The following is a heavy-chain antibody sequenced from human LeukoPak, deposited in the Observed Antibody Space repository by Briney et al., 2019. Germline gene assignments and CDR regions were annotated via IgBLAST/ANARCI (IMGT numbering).Heavy chain of an antibody. CDR3: ARHSRYSSGVTGT. CDR1: GGSISNSSYY. J-gene: IGHJ5*02. CDR2: IYYSGGTYSEST. Sequence: PSETLSLTCTVSGGSISNSSYYWGWIRQPPGKELEWIGSIYYSGGTYSESTYYNPSLKNRVTIAVETSKNQFTLNLSSVTAPDTAVYYCARHSRYSSGVTGTWGQGTLVTVSS. V-gene: IGHV4-39*01. D-gene: IGHD5-18*01.